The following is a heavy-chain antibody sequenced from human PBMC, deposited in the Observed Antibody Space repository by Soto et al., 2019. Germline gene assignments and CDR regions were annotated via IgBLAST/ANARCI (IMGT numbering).Heavy chain of an antibody. CDR3: ARLISGY. Sequence: PSETLSLTCTVSGGSISSSSYYWGWIRQPPGKWLEWIGSIYYSGSTYYNPSLKSRVTISVDTSKNQFSLKLSSVTAADTAVYYCARLISGYWGQGTLVTVYS. CDR1: GGSISSSSYY. V-gene: IGHV4-39*01. CDR2: IYYSGST. D-gene: IGHD1-26*01. J-gene: IGHJ4*02.